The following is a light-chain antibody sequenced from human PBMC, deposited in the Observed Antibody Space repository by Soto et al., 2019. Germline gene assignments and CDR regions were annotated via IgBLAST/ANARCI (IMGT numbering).Light chain of an antibody. CDR1: QGIGSY. CDR3: QQHNSYWT. Sequence: IQLTQSPYFLSASVGDRVTITCRASQGIGSYLAWYQQKPGKAPKLLIYDASSLESGVPSRFSGSGSGTEFTLTIRSLQPDDFETYYCQQHNSYWTFGKATQGHIK. V-gene: IGKV1-9*01. CDR2: DAS. J-gene: IGKJ1*01.